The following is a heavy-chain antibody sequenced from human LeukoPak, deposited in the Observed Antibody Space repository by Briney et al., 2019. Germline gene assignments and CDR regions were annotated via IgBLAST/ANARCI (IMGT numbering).Heavy chain of an antibody. CDR2: INQDGSEK. D-gene: IGHD3-10*01. Sequence: PGGSLRLSCAASGFTFSRYWMSWVRQAPGKGLEWVANINQDGSEKHYVDSVKGRFTISRDNAKNSLYLQVDSLRAEDTAIYYCAGDGAARVSGSFGDWGQGTLVIVSS. CDR3: AGDGAARVSGSFGD. CDR1: GFTFSRYW. J-gene: IGHJ4*02. V-gene: IGHV3-7*01.